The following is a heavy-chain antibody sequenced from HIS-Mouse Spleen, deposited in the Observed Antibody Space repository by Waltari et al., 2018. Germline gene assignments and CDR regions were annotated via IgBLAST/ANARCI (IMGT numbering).Heavy chain of an antibody. Sequence: EVQLVESGGGLIQPGGSLRLSCAASGFTVSSNYMSWVRQAPGKGMELVSVIYSGGSKCYADYVKGRFTISRDNSKNTLYLQMNSLRAEDTAVYYCARGGLAAAGWYFDLWGRGIPGHCLL. V-gene: IGHV3-53*01. D-gene: IGHD6-13*01. CDR2: IYSGGSK. CDR3: ARGGLAAAGWYFDL. CDR1: GFTVSSNY. J-gene: IGHJ2*01.